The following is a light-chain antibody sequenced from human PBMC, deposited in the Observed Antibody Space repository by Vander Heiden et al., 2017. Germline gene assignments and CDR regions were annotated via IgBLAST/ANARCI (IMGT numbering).Light chain of an antibody. CDR1: QSVLYSSNNKNY. CDR2: WAS. CDR3: QQYYSTPVH. Sequence: DIVMPQSPDSMAVSLGERATINCKSSQSVLYSSNNKNYLAWYQQKPGQPPKLLIYWASTRESGVPDRFSGSGSGTDFTLTISSLQAEDVAVYYCQQYYSTPVHFGQGTKLEIK. V-gene: IGKV4-1*01. J-gene: IGKJ2*01.